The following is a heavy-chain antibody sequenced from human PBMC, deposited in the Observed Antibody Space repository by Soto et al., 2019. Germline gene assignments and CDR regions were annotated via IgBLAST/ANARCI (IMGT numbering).Heavy chain of an antibody. D-gene: IGHD2-2*01. CDR3: ARTHCSSISCYVGSWDY. CDR2: ISPNSGDT. Sequence: QVQPVQSGAEVKKPGASVKVSCKASGYTFTGYDMHWVRQAPGQGLEWMGWISPNSGDTNYAQKFQGWVTMTRDTSISTAYMELSRLRSDDTAVYYCARTHCSSISCYVGSWDYWGQGTLVTVSS. J-gene: IGHJ4*02. CDR1: GYTFTGYD. V-gene: IGHV1-2*04.